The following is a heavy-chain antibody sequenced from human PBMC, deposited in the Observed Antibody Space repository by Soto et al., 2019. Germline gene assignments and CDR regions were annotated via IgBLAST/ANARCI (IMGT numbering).Heavy chain of an antibody. CDR3: ARVAFITMVRGVILRGNYYYYYGMDV. Sequence: SETLSLTCAVYGESFSGYIWTWIRQTPGKGLQWIGQINHSGSTNYNPSLKSRVTISVDTSKNQFSLKLSSVTAADTAVYYCARVAFITMVRGVILRGNYYYYYGMDVWGQGTTVTVSS. V-gene: IGHV4-34*01. CDR1: GESFSGYI. CDR2: INHSGST. J-gene: IGHJ6*02. D-gene: IGHD3-10*01.